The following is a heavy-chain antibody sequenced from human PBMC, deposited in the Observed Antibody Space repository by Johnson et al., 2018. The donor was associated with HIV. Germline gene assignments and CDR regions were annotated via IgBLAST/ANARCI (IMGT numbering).Heavy chain of an antibody. V-gene: IGHV3-15*01. Sequence: VQLVESGGGVVQPGGSLRLSCAASGFSVTSQYLSWVRQARGKGLEWVGRIKTKADGGTTDDAAPVKGRFTISRDDSKDTLYLQMNSLKTEDTAVYYCTTGFAAFDIWGQGTMVTVSS. CDR1: GFSVTSQY. CDR3: TTGFAAFDI. J-gene: IGHJ3*02. CDR2: IKTKADGGTT.